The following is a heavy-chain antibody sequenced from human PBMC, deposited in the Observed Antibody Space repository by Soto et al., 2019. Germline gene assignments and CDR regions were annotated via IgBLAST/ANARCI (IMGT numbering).Heavy chain of an antibody. J-gene: IGHJ4*02. CDR3: ARWIRGTPDY. CDR1: GITFSNHW. CDR2: ISPDGSGK. V-gene: IGHV3-7*04. Sequence: DVQLVASGGGLVQPGGSLTLPCAVSGITFSNHWMGWVRQTPRKGLEWVANISPDGSGKYYVDSLKGRFTISRDNAKDSLYLHMSSLGVEDTAIYYCARWIRGTPDYWGQGTLVTVSS. D-gene: IGHD1-1*01.